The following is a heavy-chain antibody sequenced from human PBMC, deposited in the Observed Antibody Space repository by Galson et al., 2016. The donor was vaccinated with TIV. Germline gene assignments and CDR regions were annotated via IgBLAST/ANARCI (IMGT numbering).Heavy chain of an antibody. J-gene: IGHJ3*02. V-gene: IGHV3-23*01. CDR3: AKDWSETYHYNYFPFDI. Sequence: SLRLSCAASGFTFNTYAMKWVRQAPGKGLDWVSSISGGGGRTYYVDSVKGRFTISRDNATNTLFLQMNSLTAEDTAVYYCAKDWSETYHYNYFPFDIWGQGTLVTVSS. D-gene: IGHD5-24*01. CDR1: GFTFNTYA. CDR2: ISGGGGRT.